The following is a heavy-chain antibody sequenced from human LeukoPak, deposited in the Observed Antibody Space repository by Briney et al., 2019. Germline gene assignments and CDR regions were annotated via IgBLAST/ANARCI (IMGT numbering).Heavy chain of an antibody. J-gene: IGHJ4*02. CDR1: GFTFSSYT. CDR2: ITSTSSTI. V-gene: IGHV3-48*02. D-gene: IGHD3-10*01. Sequence: PGGSLRLPCAASGFTFSSYTMNWVRQAPGKGLEYVSYITSTSSTIYYADSVKGRFTISRDNAKNSLYLQMNSLSDEDTAVYYCARSRGLDYWGQGTLVTVSS. CDR3: ARSRGLDY.